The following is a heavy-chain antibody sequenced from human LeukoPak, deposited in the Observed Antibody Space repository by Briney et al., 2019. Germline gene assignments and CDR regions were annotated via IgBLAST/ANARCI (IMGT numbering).Heavy chain of an antibody. Sequence: GGSLRLSCAVSGFTVSSNYMSWVRQAPGKGLEWVSVIYSGGSTYYADSVKGRFTISRDNSKNTLYLQMNSLRAEDTAVYYCAREGRPRYYDILTGLDAFDIWGQGTMVTVSS. CDR2: IYSGGST. V-gene: IGHV3-66*01. CDR1: GFTVSSNY. CDR3: AREGRPRYYDILTGLDAFDI. D-gene: IGHD3-9*01. J-gene: IGHJ3*02.